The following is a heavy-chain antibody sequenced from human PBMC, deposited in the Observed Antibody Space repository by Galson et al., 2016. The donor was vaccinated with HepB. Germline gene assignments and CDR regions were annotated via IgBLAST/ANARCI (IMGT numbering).Heavy chain of an antibody. CDR2: IDWDDDK. CDR1: GFSLTTSGMR. J-gene: IGHJ6*03. CDR3: ARTPGELDYHYMDV. D-gene: IGHD3-16*01. Sequence: PALVKPTQTLTLTCSFSGFSLTTSGMRVTWIRHSPGKALEWLARIDWDDDKFHSSSLKTRLAISKDTPNDQVVLTITNVDPADSGTYYCARTPGELDYHYMDVWGNGTTVTVSS. V-gene: IGHV2-70*04.